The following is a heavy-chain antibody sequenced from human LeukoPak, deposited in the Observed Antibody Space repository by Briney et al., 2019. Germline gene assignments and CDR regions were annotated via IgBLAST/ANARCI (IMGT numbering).Heavy chain of an antibody. CDR3: SKWKAIVLVPAARSPIDY. D-gene: IGHD2-2*01. V-gene: IGHV3-43*01. CDR2: ISWDEIST. Sequence: PGGSLRLSCAASGFTFDDYTMHWVRQAPGKGLEWVPLISWDEISTYYADSVKGRFTISRDNSKHTLYLQMNSLRAEDTAVYYCSKWKAIVLVPAARSPIDYWGQGTLVTVSS. CDR1: GFTFDDYT. J-gene: IGHJ4*02.